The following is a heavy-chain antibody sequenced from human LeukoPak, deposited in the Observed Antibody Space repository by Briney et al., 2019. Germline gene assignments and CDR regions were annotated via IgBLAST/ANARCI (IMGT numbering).Heavy chain of an antibody. V-gene: IGHV3-7*03. CDR1: GFTFSSYW. Sequence: PGGSLRLSCAASGFTFSSYWMNWARQAPGKGLEWVASINHNGNVNYYVDSVKGRFTISRDNAKNSLYLQMSNLRAEDTAVYYCAREGVTGIGTPDIWGQGTMVTVSS. J-gene: IGHJ3*02. CDR2: INHNGNVN. CDR3: AREGVTGIGTPDI. D-gene: IGHD2-21*02.